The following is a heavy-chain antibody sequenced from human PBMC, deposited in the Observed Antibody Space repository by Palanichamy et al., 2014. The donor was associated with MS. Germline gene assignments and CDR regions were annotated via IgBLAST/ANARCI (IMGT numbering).Heavy chain of an antibody. V-gene: IGHV4-38-2*02. J-gene: IGHJ4*02. CDR3: ARPRIAAAGHYFDS. CDR1: GYSISSGYY. Sequence: QVQLQESGPGLVKPSETLSLTCTVSGYSISSGYYWGWIRQPPGKGLEWIGSFYHGGSTYYNPSLQSRVTISVDTSKNQFSLKLSSVTAADTAVYYCARPRIAAAGHYFDSWGQGILVTVSS. CDR2: FYHGGST. D-gene: IGHD6-13*01.